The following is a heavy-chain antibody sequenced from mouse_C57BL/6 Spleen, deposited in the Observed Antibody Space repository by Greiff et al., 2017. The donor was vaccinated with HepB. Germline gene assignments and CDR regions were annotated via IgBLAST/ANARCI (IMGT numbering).Heavy chain of an antibody. CDR2: IDPSDSYT. CDR1: GYTFTSYW. Sequence: VQLQQPGAELVRPGTSVKLSCKASGYTFTSYWMHWVKQRPGQGLEWIGVIDPSDSYTNYNQKFKGKATLTVDTSSSTAYMQLSSLTSEDSAVYYCASTTVVASPMDYWGQGTSDTVSS. J-gene: IGHJ4*01. CDR3: ASTTVVASPMDY. V-gene: IGHV1-59*01. D-gene: IGHD1-1*01.